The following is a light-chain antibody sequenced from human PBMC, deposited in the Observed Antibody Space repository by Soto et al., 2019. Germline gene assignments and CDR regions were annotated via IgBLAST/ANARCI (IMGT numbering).Light chain of an antibody. J-gene: IGLJ1*01. CDR3: CSYTSRSPYV. V-gene: IGLV2-14*01. CDR1: SSDVGGYKS. CDR2: EVS. Sequence: QSVLTQPASVSGSPGQSITISCTGTSSDVGGYKSVSWYQQHPGKAPKLMIYEVSNRPSGVSNRFSGSKSGNTASLTISGLQVEEGADYYCCSYTSRSPYVFGPGTKPTVL.